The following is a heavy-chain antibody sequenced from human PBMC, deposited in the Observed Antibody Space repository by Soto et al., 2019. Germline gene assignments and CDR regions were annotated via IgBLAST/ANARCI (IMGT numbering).Heavy chain of an antibody. D-gene: IGHD6-19*01. CDR2: INPSGGST. CDR3: ARDRYGQWLTHNWFDP. CDR1: GYTFTSYY. J-gene: IGHJ5*02. Sequence: GXSVKVSCKASGYTFTSYYMHWVRQAPGQGLEWMGIINPSGGSTSYAQKFQGRVTMTRDTSTSTVYMELSSLRSEDTAVYYCARDRYGQWLTHNWFDPWGQGTLVTVSS. V-gene: IGHV1-46*01.